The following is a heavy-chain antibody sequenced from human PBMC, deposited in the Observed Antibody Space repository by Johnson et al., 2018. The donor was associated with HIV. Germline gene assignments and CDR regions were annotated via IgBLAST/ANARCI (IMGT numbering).Heavy chain of an antibody. CDR3: AKNPGNRYCGGDCYPEDGFDI. J-gene: IGHJ3*02. D-gene: IGHD2-21*02. CDR1: GFTFSSYA. CDR2: ISGSGGST. Sequence: DVQLVESGGGVVQPGRSLRLSCAASGFTFSSYAMSWVRQAPGTGLEWVSAISGSGGSTSYADSVTGRFTISSDTPKNTLFLNMNSLMDEDTAVYYCAKNPGNRYCGGDCYPEDGFDIWGQGTMVTVSS. V-gene: IGHV3-23*04.